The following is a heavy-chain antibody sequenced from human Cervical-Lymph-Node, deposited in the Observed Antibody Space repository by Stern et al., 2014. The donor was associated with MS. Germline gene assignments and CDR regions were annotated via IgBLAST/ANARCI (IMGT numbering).Heavy chain of an antibody. J-gene: IGHJ5*02. CDR3: ARTHYDFRSGYYGWFDP. CDR2: IDARGTII. V-gene: IGHV3-11*01. Sequence: VQLEESGGGLVKPGESLRLSCAASGFTFSDYYMSWLRQAPGKGLVCVSYIDARGTIIYYADSVKGRFTISRDNSNDSLYLQLNSLSAEDTAVYYCARTHYDFRSGYYGWFDPWGQGTLVTVSS. CDR1: GFTFSDYY. D-gene: IGHD3-3*01.